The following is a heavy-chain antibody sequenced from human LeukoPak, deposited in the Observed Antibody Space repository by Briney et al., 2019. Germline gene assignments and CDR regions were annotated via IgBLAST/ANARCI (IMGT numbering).Heavy chain of an antibody. J-gene: IGHJ6*02. CDR2: ISYDGSNK. CDR1: GFTFSSYA. Sequence: GGSLRLSCAASGFTFSSYAMHWVRQAPGKGLEWVAVISYDGSNKYYADSVKGRFTISRDNSKNTLYLQMNSLRTEDTAVYYCARGLPNYYGMDVWGQGTTVTVSS. V-gene: IGHV3-30-3*01. CDR3: ARGLPNYYGMDV.